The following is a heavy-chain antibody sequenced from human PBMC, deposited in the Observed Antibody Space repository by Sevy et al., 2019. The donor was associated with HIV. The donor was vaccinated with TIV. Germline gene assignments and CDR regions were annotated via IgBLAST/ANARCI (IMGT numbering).Heavy chain of an antibody. CDR2: IRRNSHEPYGGTT. CDR1: GFTFGDYA. D-gene: IGHD5-18*01. CDR3: ARALATADTPEYYFDY. Sequence: GGSLRLSCTSSGFTFGDYAMSWFRQAPGKGLEWVAFIRRNSHEPYGGTTEYAASVQGRFTISRDDSKSIAYLQMNSLKTEDTAVYYCARALATADTPEYYFDYWGQGTRVTVSS. J-gene: IGHJ4*02. V-gene: IGHV3-49*03.